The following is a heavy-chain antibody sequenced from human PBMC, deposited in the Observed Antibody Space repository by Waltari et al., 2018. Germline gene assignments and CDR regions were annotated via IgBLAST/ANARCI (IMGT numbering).Heavy chain of an antibody. CDR3: ARGGRVYCSDDCYSSDC. D-gene: IGHD2-21*02. CDR2: ITPNSGET. J-gene: IGHJ4*02. V-gene: IGHV1-2*02. CDR1: GYTFTAYY. Sequence: QVQLVQSGAEVKKPGASVKVSCKASGYTFTAYYLHWVRQAPGQGLEWMGWITPNSGETTYAQKVQGRVTMTRDTSIGTAYMELSSLRSDDTAVYYCARGGRVYCSDDCYSSDCWGQGTLVTVSS.